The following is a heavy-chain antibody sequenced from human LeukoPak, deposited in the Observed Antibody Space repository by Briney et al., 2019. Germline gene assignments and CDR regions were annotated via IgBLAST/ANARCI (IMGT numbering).Heavy chain of an antibody. V-gene: IGHV3-21*01. CDR1: GFTFSSYS. CDR2: ISSSSSYI. Sequence: KTGGSLRLSCAASGFTFSSYSMNWVRQAPGKGLEWVSSISSSSSYIYYADSVKGRFTISRDNAKNSLYLQMNSLRAEDTAVYYCARDLPQYIAARPLDYWGQGTLVTVSS. D-gene: IGHD6-6*01. CDR3: ARDLPQYIAARPLDY. J-gene: IGHJ4*02.